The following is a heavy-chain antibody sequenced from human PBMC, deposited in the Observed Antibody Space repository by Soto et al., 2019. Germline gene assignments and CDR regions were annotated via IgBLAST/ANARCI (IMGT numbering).Heavy chain of an antibody. Sequence: ASETLSLTCAVYGGSFSGYYWSWILQPPWKGLEWIGEINHSGSTNYNPSLKSRVTISVDTSKNQFSLKLSSVTAADTAVYYCAILVVVAATERRNWFDPWGQGTLVTVSS. CDR3: AILVVVAATERRNWFDP. CDR1: GGSFSGYY. J-gene: IGHJ5*02. V-gene: IGHV4-34*01. CDR2: INHSGST. D-gene: IGHD2-15*01.